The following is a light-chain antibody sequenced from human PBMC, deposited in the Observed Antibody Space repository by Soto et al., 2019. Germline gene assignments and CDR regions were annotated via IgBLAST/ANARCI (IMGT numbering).Light chain of an antibody. J-gene: IGKJ2*01. CDR3: HQYNSYPLYT. CDR1: QSISSW. Sequence: DIQMTQSPSTLSASVGDRVTITCRASQSISSWLAWYQQKPGKAPKLLIYKASSLESGVPSRFSGRGSWTAFTLTIISLQPDDFASSSPHQYNSYPLYTFGQGTKLEIK. CDR2: KAS. V-gene: IGKV1-5*03.